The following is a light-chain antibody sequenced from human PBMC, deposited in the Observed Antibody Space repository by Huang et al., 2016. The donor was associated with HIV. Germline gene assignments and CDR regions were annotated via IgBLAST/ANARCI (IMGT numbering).Light chain of an antibody. Sequence: DIMMTQSPDSLAVSLGERATINCKSSQSLLYSSNNKNYLAWYQQKPGQPPKLLIYGASTRDSGVPDRCTGSGSGTVFTLTISSLQAEDVAIYYCQQYYNTPLTFGQGTKLVIK. CDR3: QQYYNTPLT. V-gene: IGKV4-1*01. CDR2: GAS. J-gene: IGKJ2*01. CDR1: QSLLYSSNNKNY.